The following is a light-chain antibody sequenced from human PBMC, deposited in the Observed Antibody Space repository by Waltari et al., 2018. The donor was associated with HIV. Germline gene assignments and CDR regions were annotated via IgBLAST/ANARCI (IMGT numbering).Light chain of an antibody. J-gene: IGKJ2*01. CDR1: RGISSF. CDR3: QHLNSYPPGYT. CDR2: AAS. Sequence: DFQLTQSPSLLSASVGNRVTITSRATRGISSFLAWYQQKPGTTPKLLISAASTLHRGVPARFSVSGSGTEFTLTISSRKPEDFATDYCQHLNSYPPGYTFGQGTKLEIK. V-gene: IGKV1-9*01.